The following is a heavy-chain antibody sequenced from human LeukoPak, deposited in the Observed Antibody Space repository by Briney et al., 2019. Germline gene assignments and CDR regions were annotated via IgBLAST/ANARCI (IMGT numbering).Heavy chain of an antibody. D-gene: IGHD2-2*01. V-gene: IGHV3-30*18. CDR3: AKVGGRGCSSTSCHDY. CDR2: ISYDGSNK. Sequence: GGSLRLSCGASGFTFSSYGMHWVRQAPGKGLEWVAVISYDGSNKYYADSVKGRFTISRDNSKNTLYLQMNSLRAEDTAVYYCAKVGGRGCSSTSCHDYWGQGTLVTVSS. CDR1: GFTFSSYG. J-gene: IGHJ4*02.